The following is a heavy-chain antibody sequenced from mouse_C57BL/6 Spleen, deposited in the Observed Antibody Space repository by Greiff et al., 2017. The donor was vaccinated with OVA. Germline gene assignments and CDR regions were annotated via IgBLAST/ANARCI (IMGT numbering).Heavy chain of an antibody. V-gene: IGHV5-17*01. Sequence: EVKLMESGGGLVKPGGSLKLSCAVSGFTFTDYGMHWVRQGPEKGLEWVAYISRGSSNIYYADTVKGRVTISRDNATNTLFLQMTSLGSEDTAMYYSARTRSNYAFAYWGQGTLVTVSA. CDR3: ARTRSNYAFAY. D-gene: IGHD2-5*01. J-gene: IGHJ3*01. CDR1: GFTFTDYG. CDR2: ISRGSSNI.